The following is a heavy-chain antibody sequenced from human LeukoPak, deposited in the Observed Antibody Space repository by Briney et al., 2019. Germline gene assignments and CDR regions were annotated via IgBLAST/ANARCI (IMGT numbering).Heavy chain of an antibody. CDR2: IYYSGST. V-gene: IGHV4-59*01. J-gene: IGHJ4*02. CDR3: ARAGYSSSWYFDY. Sequence: SETLSLTCTVSGGSISSYCWSWIRQPPGKGLEWIGYIYYSGSTNYNPSLKSRVTISVDTSKNQFSLKLSSVTAADTAVYYCARAGYSSSWYFDYWGQGTLVTVSS. CDR1: GGSISSYC. D-gene: IGHD6-13*01.